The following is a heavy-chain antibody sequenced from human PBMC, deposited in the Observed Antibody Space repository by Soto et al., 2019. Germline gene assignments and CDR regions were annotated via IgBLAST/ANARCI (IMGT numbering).Heavy chain of an antibody. Sequence: QVQLVQSGAEVKKPGASVKVSCTASGYTFTSYGISWVRQAPGQGLEWMGWISAYNGNTNYAQKLQGRVTMTTDTSTSTAYMELRSLRSDDTAVYYCAGLSPYSSFWVGFDPWGQGTLVTVSS. CDR3: AGLSPYSSFWVGFDP. V-gene: IGHV1-18*01. J-gene: IGHJ5*02. CDR2: ISAYNGNT. CDR1: GYTFTSYG. D-gene: IGHD6-19*01.